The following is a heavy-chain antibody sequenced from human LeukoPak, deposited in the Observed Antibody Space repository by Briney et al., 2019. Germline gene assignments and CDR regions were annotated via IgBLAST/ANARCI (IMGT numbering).Heavy chain of an antibody. J-gene: IGHJ4*02. Sequence: GGSLRLSCAASGFTFTSYAMNWVRQAPGKGLEWVSAISGNGATTYYADSVKGRFTISRDNSQNTLYLQMNSLRADDTAVYYCAKGDYYGPGSYSVLSSFDSWGQGTLVTVSS. V-gene: IGHV3-23*01. CDR2: ISGNGATT. CDR1: GFTFTSYA. D-gene: IGHD3-10*01. CDR3: AKGDYYGPGSYSVLSSFDS.